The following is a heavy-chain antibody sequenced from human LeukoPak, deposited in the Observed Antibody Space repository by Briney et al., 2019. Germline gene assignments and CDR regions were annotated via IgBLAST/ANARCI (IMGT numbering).Heavy chain of an antibody. J-gene: IGHJ4*02. V-gene: IGHV3-23*01. D-gene: IGHD3-16*01. Sequence: GGTLRLSCAASGFTFSSHGMNWVRQAPGKGLEWVSGITGGGTTYYADSVKGRFTISRDNSKNTLYLQMNSLRAEDTAVYYCAKRSGGNGEYYFDYWGQGTLVTVSS. CDR2: ITGGGTT. CDR1: GFTFSSHG. CDR3: AKRSGGNGEYYFDY.